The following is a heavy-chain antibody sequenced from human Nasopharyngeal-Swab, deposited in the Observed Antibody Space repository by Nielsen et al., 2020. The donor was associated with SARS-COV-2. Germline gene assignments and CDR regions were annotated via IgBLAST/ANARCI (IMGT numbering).Heavy chain of an antibody. J-gene: IGHJ6*02. CDR3: ARVSGYCSGDSCYGNFYYYGMDV. CDR1: GGSISSGDYY. CDR2: IYYSGST. D-gene: IGHD2-15*01. V-gene: IGHV4-30-4*01. Sequence: LRLSCTVSGGSISSGDYYWSWIRQPPGKGLEWIGYIYYSGSTYYNPSLKSRVTISVDTSKNQFSLRLSSVTAADTAVYYCARVSGYCSGDSCYGNFYYYGMDVWGQGTTVTVSS.